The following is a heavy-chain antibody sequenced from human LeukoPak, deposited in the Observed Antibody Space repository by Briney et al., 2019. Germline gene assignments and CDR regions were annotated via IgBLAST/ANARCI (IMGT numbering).Heavy chain of an antibody. CDR3: ARYSSRGFDP. Sequence: PSETLSLTCSVYGGSLSPYYWNWIRQPPGKGLEWIGEINHRGSTNYNPSLKSRVTISVDTSKNRFSLKLSSVTAADTAVYYCARYSSRGFDPWGQGTLVTVSS. CDR1: GGSLSPYY. D-gene: IGHD6-13*01. J-gene: IGHJ5*02. CDR2: INHRGST. V-gene: IGHV4-34*01.